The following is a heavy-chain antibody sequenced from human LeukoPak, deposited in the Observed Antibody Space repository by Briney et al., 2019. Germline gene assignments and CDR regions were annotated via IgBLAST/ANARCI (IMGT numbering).Heavy chain of an antibody. CDR1: GFTFNSYW. J-gene: IGHJ4*02. CDR2: IKEDGSVK. D-gene: IGHD3-3*01. Sequence: GGSLRLSCAASGFTFNSYWMTWVRQAPGKGLEWVANIKEDGSVKYYVDSVKGRFTISRDNAKNSLYLQMNSLRAEETAVYYCARDLGGPWSYWGQGTLVTVSS. V-gene: IGHV3-7*01. CDR3: ARDLGGPWSY.